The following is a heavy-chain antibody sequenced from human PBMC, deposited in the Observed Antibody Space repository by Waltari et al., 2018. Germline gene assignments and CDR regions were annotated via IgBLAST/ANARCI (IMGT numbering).Heavy chain of an antibody. CDR2: IKQDGSEK. V-gene: IGHV3-7*01. CDR3: ARDGNDFWSGYFPEDY. J-gene: IGHJ4*02. CDR1: GFTFSCIW. D-gene: IGHD3-3*01. Sequence: EVQLVESGGGLVQPGGSLRLSCAASGFTFSCIWMSWVRQAPGKGLEWVANIKQDGSEKYYVDSVKGRFTISRDNAKNSLYLQMNSLRAEETAVYYCARDGNDFWSGYFPEDYWGQGTLVTVSS.